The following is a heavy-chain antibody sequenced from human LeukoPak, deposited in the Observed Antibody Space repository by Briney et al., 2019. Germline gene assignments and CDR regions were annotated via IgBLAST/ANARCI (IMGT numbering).Heavy chain of an antibody. Sequence: AGGSLRLSCAASGFTFSSLAMTWVRQAPGKGLEWVSTIRTNGDTAYNTDSVKGRFTISRDNSKNTLYLQMSSLRVEDTAIYYCAKGQELDDGVFDSWGQGTLVTVSS. J-gene: IGHJ4*02. D-gene: IGHD1-1*01. V-gene: IGHV3-23*01. CDR1: GFTFSSLA. CDR2: IRTNGDTA. CDR3: AKGQELDDGVFDS.